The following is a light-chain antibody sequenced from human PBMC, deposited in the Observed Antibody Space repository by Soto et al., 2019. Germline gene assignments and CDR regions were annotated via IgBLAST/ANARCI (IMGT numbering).Light chain of an antibody. V-gene: IGLV2-14*01. Sequence: QSALTQPASVSGSPGQSITISCTGTSSDVGGYNYVSWYQQHPGKAPKIMIYEVSNRPSGFSNRFSGSKSGNTASLTISGLQAEDEADYYCSSYTSSSTLVFGGGTKLTVL. CDR1: SSDVGGYNY. J-gene: IGLJ3*02. CDR3: SSYTSSSTLV. CDR2: EVS.